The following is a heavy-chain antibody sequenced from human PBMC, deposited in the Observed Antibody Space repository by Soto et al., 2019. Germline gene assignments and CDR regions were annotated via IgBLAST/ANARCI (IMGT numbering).Heavy chain of an antibody. D-gene: IGHD3-10*01. CDR1: GGSISSYY. CDR2: IYYSGST. Sequence: PSETLSLTCTVSGGSISSYYWSWIRQPPGKGLEWIGYIYYSGSTNYNPSLKSRVTISVDTSKNQFSPKLSSVTAADTAVYYCARDFGSGVDAFDIWGQGTMVTVSS. J-gene: IGHJ3*02. CDR3: ARDFGSGVDAFDI. V-gene: IGHV4-59*01.